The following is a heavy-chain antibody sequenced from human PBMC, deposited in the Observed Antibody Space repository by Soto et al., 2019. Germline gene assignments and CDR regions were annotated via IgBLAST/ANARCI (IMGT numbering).Heavy chain of an antibody. CDR2: IILILGIA. J-gene: IGHJ3*02. D-gene: IGHD2-2*01. Sequence: ASVKVSCKASGGTFSSYTISWVRQAPGQGLEWMGRIILILGIANYAQKFQGRVTITADKSTSTAYMELSSLRSEDTAVYYCARLTYCSSTSCPGAFDIWGQGTMVTVS. CDR1: GGTFSSYT. CDR3: ARLTYCSSTSCPGAFDI. V-gene: IGHV1-69*02.